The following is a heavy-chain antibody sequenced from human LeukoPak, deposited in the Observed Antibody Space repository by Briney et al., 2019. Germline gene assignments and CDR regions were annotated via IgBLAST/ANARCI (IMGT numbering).Heavy chain of an antibody. J-gene: IGHJ4*02. Sequence: SGTLSLTCAVSGGSISSSNWWSWVRQPPGKGLEWIGEINHSGSTNYNPSLKSRVTISVDTSKNQFSLKLSSVTAADTAVYYCARDSGTIFGVDYWGQGTLVTVSS. D-gene: IGHD3-3*01. CDR3: ARDSGTIFGVDY. V-gene: IGHV4-4*02. CDR2: INHSGST. CDR1: GGSISSSNW.